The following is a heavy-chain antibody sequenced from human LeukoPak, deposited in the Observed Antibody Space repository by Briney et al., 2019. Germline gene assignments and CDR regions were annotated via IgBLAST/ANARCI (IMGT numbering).Heavy chain of an antibody. V-gene: IGHV3-7*03. D-gene: IGHD6-13*01. J-gene: IGHJ3*02. CDR1: GFTFNRYW. CDR2: VNRDGNEK. Sequence: PGGSLRLXCVASGFTFNRYWMIWGRQAPGKGLEWVANVNRDGNEKHYVDSVEGRFTISRDNAKNSLYLQMNSLRNEDTAVYYCVRDDGYRTGSTYFDAFDIWGRGTLVTVSS. CDR3: VRDDGYRTGSTYFDAFDI.